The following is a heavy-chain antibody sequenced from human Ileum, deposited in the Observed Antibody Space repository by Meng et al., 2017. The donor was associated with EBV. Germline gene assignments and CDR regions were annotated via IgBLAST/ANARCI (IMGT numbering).Heavy chain of an antibody. D-gene: IGHD5-18*01. CDR3: ARWAFIYSYGFDH. V-gene: IGHV4-4*02. CDR1: GASITESNS. J-gene: IGHJ4*02. CDR2: IYHSGGT. Sequence: QRQLKESGPRLVKPSVTLALTCAVSGASITESNSWSWVRQPPGKGLEWIGEIYHSGGTNYNPSLKSRVTISVDKSKNQISLKLNSVTAADTAVYYCARWAFIYSYGFDHWGQGTLVTVSS.